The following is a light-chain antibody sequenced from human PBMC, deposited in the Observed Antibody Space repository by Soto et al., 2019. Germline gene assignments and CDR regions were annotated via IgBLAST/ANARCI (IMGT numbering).Light chain of an antibody. Sequence: QSALTQPASVSGSPGQSITISCTGTSSDIGDNNYVSWYQQHPGKAPKIMIYDVRHRPSGVSIRFSGSKSCNTASLTISDLQAEDEADYYCSSYRISSTYVFGTGTKVTVL. J-gene: IGLJ1*01. CDR3: SSYRISSTYV. CDR1: SSDIGDNNY. CDR2: DVR. V-gene: IGLV2-14*01.